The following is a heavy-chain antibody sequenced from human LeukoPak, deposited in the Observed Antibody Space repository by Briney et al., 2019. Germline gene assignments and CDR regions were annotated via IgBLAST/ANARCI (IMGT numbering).Heavy chain of an antibody. Sequence: GGSLRLSCAASGFTFDEYGMSWVRQARGQGLEWVSGIYWNGGSTGYADSVKGGFTLSRENDKKSLYPQIYGLGAEDTALYYCARDPYGSGSYFYWGQGTLVTVSS. V-gene: IGHV3-20*04. CDR3: ARDPYGSGSYFY. CDR2: IYWNGGST. CDR1: GFTFDEYG. D-gene: IGHD3-10*01. J-gene: IGHJ4*02.